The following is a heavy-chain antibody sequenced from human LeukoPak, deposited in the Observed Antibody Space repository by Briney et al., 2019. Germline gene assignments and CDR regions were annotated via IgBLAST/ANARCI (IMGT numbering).Heavy chain of an antibody. J-gene: IGHJ4*02. Sequence: GGSLRLSCAASGFTFSSYAMHRVRQAPGKGLEWVAVISYDGSNKYYADSVKGRFTISRDNSKNTLYLQMNSLRAEDTAVYYCARGVYLDYWGQGTLVTVSS. CDR1: GFTFSSYA. D-gene: IGHD6-6*01. V-gene: IGHV3-30-3*01. CDR3: ARGVYLDY. CDR2: ISYDGSNK.